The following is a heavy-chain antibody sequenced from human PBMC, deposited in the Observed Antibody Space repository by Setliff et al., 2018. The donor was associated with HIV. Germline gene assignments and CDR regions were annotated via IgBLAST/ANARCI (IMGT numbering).Heavy chain of an antibody. J-gene: IGHJ4*02. V-gene: IGHV4-34*01. Sequence: SETLSLTCAVYGGSFSGYYWSWIRQPPGKGLEWIGETSNSGKTNYNPSLKSRVTISVDTSKNQFSLKLTSVTAADTAVYYCVTSSSWSSRLNFWGPGMLVTVSS. CDR3: VTSSSWSSRLNF. CDR2: TSNSGKT. D-gene: IGHD2-2*01. CDR1: GGSFSGYY.